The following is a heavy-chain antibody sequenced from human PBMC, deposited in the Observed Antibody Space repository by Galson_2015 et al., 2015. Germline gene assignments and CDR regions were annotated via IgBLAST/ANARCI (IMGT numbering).Heavy chain of an antibody. CDR2: ISSSSSTI. D-gene: IGHD5-18*01. CDR1: GFTFSSYS. J-gene: IGHJ6*02. Sequence: SLRLSCAASGFTFSSYSMNWVRQAPGKGLEWVSYISSSSSTIYYADSVKGRFTISRDNAENSLYLQMNSLRDEDTAVYYCARDADTHYYYYGMDVWGQGTTVTVSS. CDR3: ARDADTHYYYYGMDV. V-gene: IGHV3-48*02.